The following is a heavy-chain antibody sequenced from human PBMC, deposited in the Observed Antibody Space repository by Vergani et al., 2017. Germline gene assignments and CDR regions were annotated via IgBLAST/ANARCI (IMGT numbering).Heavy chain of an antibody. Sequence: QVQLQESGPGLVKPSQTLSLTCTVSGGSLSSGGYYWSWIRQHPGKGLEWIGYIYYSGSTYYNPSLKSRVTISVDTSKNQFSLKLSSVTAADTAVYYCARGGAPDPDTAMAQYFDYWGQGTLVTVSS. CDR3: ARGGAPDPDTAMAQYFDY. CDR1: GGSLSSGGYY. J-gene: IGHJ4*02. V-gene: IGHV4-31*03. D-gene: IGHD5-18*01. CDR2: IYYSGST.